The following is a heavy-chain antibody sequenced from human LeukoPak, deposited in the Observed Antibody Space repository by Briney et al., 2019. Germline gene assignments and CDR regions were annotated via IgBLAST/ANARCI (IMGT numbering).Heavy chain of an antibody. CDR3: AKGRYTPDP. CDR2: ISYDGSNK. CDR1: GADARISD. D-gene: IGHD5-18*01. J-gene: IGHJ5*02. Sequence: GGSLRLSCAASGADARISDVWMSWVRQAPGKGLEWVAVISYDGSNKYYADSVKGRFTISRDNSKNTLYLQMNSLTAEDTAVYYCAKGRYTPDPWGQGTLVTVSS. V-gene: IGHV3-30*18.